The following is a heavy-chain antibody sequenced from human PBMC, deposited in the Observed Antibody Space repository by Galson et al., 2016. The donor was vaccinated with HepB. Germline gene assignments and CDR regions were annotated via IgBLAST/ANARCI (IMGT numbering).Heavy chain of an antibody. D-gene: IGHD2-2*01. CDR2: INTNTGKS. V-gene: IGHV7-4-1*02. CDR3: ARDMGYCSSTSCYVTAFDM. J-gene: IGHJ3*02. CDR1: GYSVTTYA. Sequence: SVKVSCKASGYSVTTYAMNWVRQASGQGLEWMGWINTNTGKSTYAQAFTGRFVFSLDTSVSTTYLQISGLKAEDTAVYYCARDMGYCSSTSCYVTAFDMWGQGTMITVSA.